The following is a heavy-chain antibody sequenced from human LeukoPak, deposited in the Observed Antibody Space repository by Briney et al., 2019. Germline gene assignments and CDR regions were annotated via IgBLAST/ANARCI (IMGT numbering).Heavy chain of an antibody. D-gene: IGHD2-15*01. CDR2: ISAYNGNT. J-gene: IGHJ6*02. CDR3: ARARYCSGGSCYHDYYYGMDV. Sequence: ASVKVSCKASGYTFTSYGISWVRQAPGQGLEWMGWISAYNGNTNYAQKLQGRVTMTTDTSTSTAYMELSSLRSEDTAVYYCARARYCSGGSCYHDYYYGMDVWGQGTTVTVSS. CDR1: GYTFTSYG. V-gene: IGHV1-18*01.